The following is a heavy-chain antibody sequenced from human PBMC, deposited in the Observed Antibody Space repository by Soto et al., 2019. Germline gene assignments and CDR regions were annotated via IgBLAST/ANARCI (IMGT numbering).Heavy chain of an antibody. Sequence: GGSLRLSCAASGFTFSGYAMSWVRQAPGKGLEWVSAISGSGGSTYYADSVKGRFTISRDNSKNTLYLQMNSLRAEDTAVYYCAKVPVYIVATIRYFDYWGQGTLVTVSS. D-gene: IGHD5-12*01. CDR1: GFTFSGYA. CDR3: AKVPVYIVATIRYFDY. V-gene: IGHV3-23*01. J-gene: IGHJ4*02. CDR2: ISGSGGST.